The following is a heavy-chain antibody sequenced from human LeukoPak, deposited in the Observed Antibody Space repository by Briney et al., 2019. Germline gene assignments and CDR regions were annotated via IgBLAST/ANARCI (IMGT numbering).Heavy chain of an antibody. CDR2: ISYDGSNK. D-gene: IGHD4-11*01. CDR1: GFTFSSYA. Sequence: PGGSLRLSCAASGFTFSSYAIHWVRQAPGKGLEWVAVISYDGSNKYYADSVKGRFTISRDNSKNTLYLQMNSLRAEDTAVYYCARGALTTENYFDYWGQGTLVTVSS. V-gene: IGHV3-30*04. J-gene: IGHJ4*02. CDR3: ARGALTTENYFDY.